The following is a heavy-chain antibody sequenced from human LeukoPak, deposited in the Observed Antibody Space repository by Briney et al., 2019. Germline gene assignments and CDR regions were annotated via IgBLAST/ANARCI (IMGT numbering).Heavy chain of an antibody. CDR1: GFTFRSFG. CDR2: VSATGGST. J-gene: IGHJ4*02. D-gene: IGHD3-10*01. V-gene: IGHV3-23*01. CDR3: AKDVSAAPGY. Sequence: GGSLRLSCAASGFTFRSFGMSWVRQAPGKGLGWVSTVSATGGSTYYADSVKGRFTISRDNFKNTVFLQMNSLRAEDTALYYCAKDVSAAPGYWGQGTLVTVSS.